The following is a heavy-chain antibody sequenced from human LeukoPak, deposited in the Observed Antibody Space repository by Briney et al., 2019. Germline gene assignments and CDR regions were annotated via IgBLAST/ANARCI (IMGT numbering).Heavy chain of an antibody. D-gene: IGHD6-13*01. CDR3: AREEAAAGSFDY. CDR1: GLTFSSYW. V-gene: IGHV3-74*01. CDR2: INSDGSST. Sequence: GGSLRLSCAASGLTFSSYWMHWVHQAPGKGLVWVSRINSDGSSTSYADSVKGRFTISRDNAKNTLYLQMNSLRAEDTAVYYCAREEAAAGSFDYWGQGTLVTVSS. J-gene: IGHJ4*02.